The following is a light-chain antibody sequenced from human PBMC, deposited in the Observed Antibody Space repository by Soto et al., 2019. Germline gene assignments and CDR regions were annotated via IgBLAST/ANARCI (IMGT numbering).Light chain of an antibody. CDR1: QGIRTE. J-gene: IGKJ1*01. CDR3: VQDYDYPRT. V-gene: IGKV1-6*01. CDR2: AAS. Sequence: ASQMTQSPSSLSASVGDRVTIACRASQGIRTESGWYQQKAGEAPKHLIYAASTLQSGVPPRLSGSGSGTDFTRTISSLQPEGFATDYCVQDYDYPRTFGQGTKV.